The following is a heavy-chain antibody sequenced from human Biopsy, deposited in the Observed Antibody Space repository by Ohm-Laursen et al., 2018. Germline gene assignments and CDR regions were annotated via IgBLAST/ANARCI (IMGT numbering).Heavy chain of an antibody. J-gene: IGHJ3*01. V-gene: IGHV4-59*12. CDR2: IHHSGST. Sequence: SETLSLTCTVSGVSITAYYWSWIRQPPGKGLECIGNIHHSGSTNYNPSLKSRLTISVDTSKNQFSLKLSSVTAADTAVYYCARDIMNRIAGLVARSDVFDVWGQGTLVTVSS. D-gene: IGHD3-16*01. CDR3: ARDIMNRIAGLVARSDVFDV. CDR1: GVSITAYY.